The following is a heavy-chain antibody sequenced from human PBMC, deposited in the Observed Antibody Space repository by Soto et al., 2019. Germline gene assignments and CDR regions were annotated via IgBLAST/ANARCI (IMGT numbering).Heavy chain of an antibody. CDR3: ARPQGLLWFGELYL. D-gene: IGHD3-10*01. J-gene: IGHJ4*02. CDR2: IVPIFGTA. V-gene: IGHV1-69*13. Sequence: SVKVSCKASGGTFSSYAISWVRQAPGQGLEWMGGIVPIFGTANYAQKFQGRVTITADESTSTAYMELSSLRSEDTAVYYCARPQGLLWFGELYLWGQGTLVTVSS. CDR1: GGTFSSYA.